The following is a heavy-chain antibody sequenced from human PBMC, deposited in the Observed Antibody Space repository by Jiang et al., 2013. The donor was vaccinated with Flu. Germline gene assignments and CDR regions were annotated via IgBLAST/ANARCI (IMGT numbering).Heavy chain of an antibody. CDR2: IYPGDSDT. CDR3: XRRARSVTVTTFGHFPDYYMDV. V-gene: IGHV5-51*01. J-gene: IGHJ6*03. D-gene: IGHD4-17*01. Sequence: GAEVKKPGESLKISCKGSGYSFTSYWIGWVRQIPGKGLEWMGIIYPGDSDTRYSPSFQGQVTISADKSISTAYLQWSSLKASDTAMYYCXRRARSVTVTTFGHFPDYYMDVWGKGT. CDR1: GYSFTSYW.